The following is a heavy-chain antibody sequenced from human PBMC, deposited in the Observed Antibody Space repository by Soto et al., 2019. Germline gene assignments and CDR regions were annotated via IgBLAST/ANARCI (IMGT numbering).Heavy chain of an antibody. Sequence: SETLSLTCTVSGGSISSSSYYWGWIRQPPGKGLEWIGSIYYSGSTYYNPSLKSRVTISVDTSKNQFSLKLSSVTAADTAVYYCARHLGYSSGWRTIPYGMDVWGQGTTVTV. J-gene: IGHJ6*02. CDR1: GGSISSSSYY. CDR2: IYYSGST. D-gene: IGHD6-19*01. V-gene: IGHV4-39*01. CDR3: ARHLGYSSGWRTIPYGMDV.